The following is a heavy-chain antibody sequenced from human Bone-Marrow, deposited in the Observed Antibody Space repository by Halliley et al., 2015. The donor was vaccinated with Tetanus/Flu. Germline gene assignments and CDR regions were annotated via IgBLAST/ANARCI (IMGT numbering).Heavy chain of an antibody. J-gene: IGHJ2*01. V-gene: IGHV1-8*01. D-gene: IGHD1-26*01. Sequence: QLVQSGAEVKKPGASVKVSCKASVYTFTSYDIHWVRQATGQGLEWMGRMNPSNGNTGYAQKFQGRVTMTRNTAISTAYMELSSLRSEDTAVYYCARKKGDSDAYYFDLWGRGTLVTVSS. CDR3: ARKKGDSDAYYFDL. CDR1: VYTFTSYD. CDR2: MNPSNGNT.